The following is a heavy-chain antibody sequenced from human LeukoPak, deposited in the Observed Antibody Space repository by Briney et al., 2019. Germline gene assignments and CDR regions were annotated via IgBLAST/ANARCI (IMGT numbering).Heavy chain of an antibody. CDR3: AEYKRATIAVAGGLDN. D-gene: IGHD6-19*01. J-gene: IGHJ4*02. Sequence: PGGSLRLSCAASGFTFDDYAMHWVRQPPGKGLEWVSGISWNSGTIGYADSVKGRFTISRDNAKNSLYLQMNSLRAEDTALYYCAEYKRATIAVAGGLDNWGQGTLVTVSS. CDR2: ISWNSGTI. CDR1: GFTFDDYA. V-gene: IGHV3-9*01.